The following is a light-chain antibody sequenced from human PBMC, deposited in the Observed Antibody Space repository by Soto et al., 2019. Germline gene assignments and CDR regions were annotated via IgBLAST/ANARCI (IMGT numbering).Light chain of an antibody. V-gene: IGLV1-40*01. Sequence: QSVLTQPPSVSGAPGQGVTISCTGSGSTFGAGYDVHWYQQLPGTAPKLLIYDNRNRPSGVPDRFSGSKSGTSASLAISGLQAEDEADYYCSSHTLSRALQVFGTGTKLTVL. CDR2: DNR. J-gene: IGLJ1*01. CDR3: SSHTLSRALQV. CDR1: GSTFGAGYD.